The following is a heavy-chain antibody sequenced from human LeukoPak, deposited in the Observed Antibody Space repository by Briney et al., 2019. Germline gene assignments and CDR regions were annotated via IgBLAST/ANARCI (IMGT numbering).Heavy chain of an antibody. J-gene: IGHJ4*02. CDR2: INPSDGTT. CDR3: ARAPKGGLPGAY. CDR1: GYTFTTYY. V-gene: IGHV1-46*04. D-gene: IGHD2-21*01. Sequence: WASVKVSCKASGYTFTTYYIHWLRQAPGQGLEWMGMINPSDGTTGYAQKLQGRLTVTRDTSTSTGSMGLSSLRSEDTAVYYCARAPKGGLPGAYWGQGTLVTVSS.